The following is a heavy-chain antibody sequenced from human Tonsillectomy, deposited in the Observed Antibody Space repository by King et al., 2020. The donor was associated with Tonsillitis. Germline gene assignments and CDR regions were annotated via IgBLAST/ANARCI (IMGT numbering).Heavy chain of an antibody. V-gene: IGHV4-39*01. D-gene: IGHD3-22*01. CDR1: GGSISSSSYY. CDR3: ARLTYYDSSGCFDY. Sequence: QVQLQESGPGLVKPSETLSLTCTVSGGSISSSSYYWGWIRQPPGKGLEWIGSIYYSGSTYYNPSLKSRVTISVDTSKNQFSLKLSSVTAADTAVYYCARLTYYDSSGCFDYWGQGTLVTVS. J-gene: IGHJ4*02. CDR2: IYYSGST.